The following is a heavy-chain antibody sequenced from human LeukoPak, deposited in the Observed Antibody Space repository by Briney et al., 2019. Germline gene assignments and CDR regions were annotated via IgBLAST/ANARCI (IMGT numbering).Heavy chain of an antibody. J-gene: IGHJ3*02. CDR1: GGSFNGYY. V-gene: IGHV4-34*01. Sequence: PSETLSLTCAVYGGSFNGYYWSWIRQPPGKGLEWIGEINHSGRTYYNPSLKSRVTISVDTYKNQFSMKLSSVTAADTAVYYCARRQKGTGAFDIWGQGTMVTVSS. CDR2: INHSGRT. CDR3: ARRQKGTGAFDI.